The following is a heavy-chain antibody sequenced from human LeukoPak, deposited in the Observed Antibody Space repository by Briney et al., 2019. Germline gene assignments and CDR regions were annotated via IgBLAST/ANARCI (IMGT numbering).Heavy chain of an antibody. Sequence: SETLSLTCTVSGGSISSSSYYWGWIRQPPGKGLEWIGSIYYSGSTYYNPSLKSRVTISVDTSKNQFSPKLSSVTAADTAVYYCASKRGDQDIVVVPAAMSPFDYWGQGTLVTVSS. D-gene: IGHD2-2*01. CDR3: ASKRGDQDIVVVPAAMSPFDY. V-gene: IGHV4-39*07. J-gene: IGHJ4*02. CDR1: GGSISSSSYY. CDR2: IYYSGST.